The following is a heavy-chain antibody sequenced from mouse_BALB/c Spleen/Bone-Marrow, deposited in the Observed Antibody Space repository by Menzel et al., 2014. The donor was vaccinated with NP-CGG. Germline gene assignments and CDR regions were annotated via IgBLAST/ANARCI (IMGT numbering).Heavy chain of an antibody. CDR2: INPANDYR. CDR3: AGDDFGV. CDR1: GFNIKDTY. J-gene: IGHJ1*01. D-gene: IGHD2-13*01. V-gene: IGHV14-3*02. Sequence: EVQLQQSGADLVKPGVSLKLSCAASGFNIKDTYMHWVKQRPGQGLEWIGKINPANDYRKHNPKLQGKATITADTSSNTACVHRGRLTPEYTAFYYCAGDDFGVCGAKATVTVSS.